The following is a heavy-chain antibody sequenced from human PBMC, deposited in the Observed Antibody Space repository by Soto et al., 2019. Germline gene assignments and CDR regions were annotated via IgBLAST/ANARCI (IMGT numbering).Heavy chain of an antibody. CDR2: INPSGGST. J-gene: IGHJ6*02. CDR3: ARDQGRGYYDSSGRHYYYYDMDV. V-gene: IGHV1-46*01. D-gene: IGHD3-22*01. Sequence: GSVKVSCKAAGYTFTSYYMHWVRQAPGQGLEWMGIINPSGGSTSYAQKFQGRFTMTRDTSTSTVYMELSSLRSEDTAVYYCARDQGRGYYDSSGRHYYYYDMDVWGQGTTVTVSS. CDR1: GYTFTSYY.